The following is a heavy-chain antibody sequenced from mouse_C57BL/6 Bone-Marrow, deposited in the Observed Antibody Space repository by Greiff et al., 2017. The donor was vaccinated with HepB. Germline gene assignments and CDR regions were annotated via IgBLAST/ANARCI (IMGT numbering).Heavy chain of an antibody. Sequence: QVQLKQPGAELVMPGASVKLSCKASGYTFTSYWMHWVKQRHGKGLQWIGESYPSDSYTNYNQKFKGKSTLTVDKSSSTAYMQLSSLTSEDSAVYYCARGAGTGEGSDYWGQGTTLTVSS. D-gene: IGHD4-1*01. CDR1: GYTFTSYW. V-gene: IGHV1-69*01. CDR2: SYPSDSYT. CDR3: ARGAGTGEGSDY. J-gene: IGHJ2*01.